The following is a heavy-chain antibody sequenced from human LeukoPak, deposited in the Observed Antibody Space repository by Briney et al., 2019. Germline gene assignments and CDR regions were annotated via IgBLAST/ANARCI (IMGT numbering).Heavy chain of an antibody. J-gene: IGHJ4*02. CDR1: GFTFNTYT. V-gene: IGHV3-21*04. CDR2: ISSGTSYI. D-gene: IGHD3-10*01. CDR3: ASRPRGVPIDY. Sequence: PGGSLRLSCAASGFTFNTYTMNWVRQAPGKGLEWVSSISSGTSYIYYADSVKGRFTISRDNAKNSLYLQMNSLRAEDTAVYYCASRPRGVPIDYWGQGTLVTVSS.